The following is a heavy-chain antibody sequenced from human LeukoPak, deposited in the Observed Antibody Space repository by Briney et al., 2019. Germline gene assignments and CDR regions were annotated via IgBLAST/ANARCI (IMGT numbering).Heavy chain of an antibody. Sequence: PSETLSLTCTVSGGSISIYYWSWIRQPPGKGLEWIGYIYYSGSTNYNPSLKSRVTISVDTSKNQFSLKLSSVTAADTAVYYCARLGRVWFGELLGFDYWGQGTLVTVSS. CDR3: ARLGRVWFGELLGFDY. D-gene: IGHD3-10*01. J-gene: IGHJ4*02. V-gene: IGHV4-59*08. CDR2: IYYSGST. CDR1: GGSISIYY.